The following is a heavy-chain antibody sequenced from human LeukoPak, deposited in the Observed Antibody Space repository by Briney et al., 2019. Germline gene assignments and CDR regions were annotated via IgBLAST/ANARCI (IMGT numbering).Heavy chain of an antibody. D-gene: IGHD3-10*01. V-gene: IGHV3-30*04. CDR2: ISYDGSNK. CDR1: GFTFSSYA. J-gene: IGHJ4*02. Sequence: PGRSLRLSCAASGFTFSSYAMHWVRQAPGKGLEWVAVISYDGSNKYYADSVKGRSTISRDNSKNTLYLQMNSLRAEDTAVYYCARALRTYYYGSGSYPDDYWGQGTLVTVSS. CDR3: ARALRTYYYGSGSYPDDY.